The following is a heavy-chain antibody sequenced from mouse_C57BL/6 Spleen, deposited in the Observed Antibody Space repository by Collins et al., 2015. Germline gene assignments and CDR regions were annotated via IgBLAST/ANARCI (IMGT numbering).Heavy chain of an antibody. J-gene: IGHJ1*03. CDR3: ARQLGFDV. CDR1: GYTFTSYW. V-gene: IGHV1-69*01. CDR2: IDPSDSYT. Sequence: QVQLQQPGAELVMPGASVKLSCKASGYTFTSYWMHWVKQRPGQGLEWIGEIDPSDSYTNYNQKFKGKSTLTVDKSSSTAYMQLSSLTSEDSAVYYCARQLGFDVWGTGTTVTVSS.